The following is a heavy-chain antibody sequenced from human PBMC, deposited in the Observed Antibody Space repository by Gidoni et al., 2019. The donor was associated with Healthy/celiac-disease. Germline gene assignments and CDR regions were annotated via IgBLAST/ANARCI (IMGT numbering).Heavy chain of an antibody. J-gene: IGHJ4*02. CDR2: TNPIGGRT. D-gene: IGHD6-13*01. Sequence: QVQLVQSGAEVKKPGASVKVSCKAAGYTFTSYYLHWVRQAPGQGLEWMGITNPIGGRTSYAQKFQGRVTMTRDTSTSTVYMELSSLRSEDTAVYYCAEAYSSSWSSPLDYWGQGTLVTVSS. CDR1: GYTFTSYY. V-gene: IGHV1-46*03. CDR3: AEAYSSSWSSPLDY.